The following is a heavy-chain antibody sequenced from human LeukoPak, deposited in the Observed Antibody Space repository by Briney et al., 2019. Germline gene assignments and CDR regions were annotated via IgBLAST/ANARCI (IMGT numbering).Heavy chain of an antibody. CDR2: ISGSGGST. CDR3: AKGLSSGWYYYYYYMDV. V-gene: IGHV3-23*01. J-gene: IGHJ6*03. Sequence: GGSLRLSCAASGFTFNDYFMSWIRQAPGKGLEWVSAISGSGGSTYYADSVKGRFTISRDNSKNTLYLQMNSLRAEDTAVYYCAKGLSSGWYYYYYYMDVWGKGTTVTVSS. CDR1: GFTFNDYF. D-gene: IGHD6-19*01.